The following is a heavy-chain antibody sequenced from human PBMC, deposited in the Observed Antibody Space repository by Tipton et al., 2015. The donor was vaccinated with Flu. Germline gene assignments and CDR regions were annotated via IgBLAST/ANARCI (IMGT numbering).Heavy chain of an antibody. CDR2: INHSGST. CDR1: GGSFSGYY. J-gene: IGHJ6*02. V-gene: IGHV4-34*01. CDR3: ARCFHYYVYYYGMDV. D-gene: IGHD3-22*01. Sequence: GSLRLSCAVYGGSFSGYYWSWIRQPPGKGLEWIGEINHSGSTNYNPSLKSRVTISVDTSKNQFSLKLSSVTAADTAVYYCARCFHYYVYYYGMDVWGQGTTVTVSS.